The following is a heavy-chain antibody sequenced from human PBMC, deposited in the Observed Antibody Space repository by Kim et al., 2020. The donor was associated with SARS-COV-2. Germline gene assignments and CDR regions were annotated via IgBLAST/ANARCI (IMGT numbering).Heavy chain of an antibody. D-gene: IGHD4-4*01. CDR1: AYSISSGYY. CDR2: IYHSGST. Sequence: SETLSLTCTVSAYSISSGYYWGWVRQPPGKGLEWIASIYHSGSTYYNPSLRSRVTISVDTSKNQFSLKVKSVTAADTAMYYCTRGLQSYYYYFGMDVWGQGTTVTVPS. V-gene: IGHV4-38-2*02. J-gene: IGHJ6*02. CDR3: TRGLQSYYYYFGMDV.